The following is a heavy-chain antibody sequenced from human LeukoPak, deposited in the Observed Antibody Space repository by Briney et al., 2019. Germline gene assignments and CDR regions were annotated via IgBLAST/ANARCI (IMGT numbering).Heavy chain of an antibody. CDR3: ARGRAWNYPHYYFDY. D-gene: IGHD1-7*01. CDR2: IYNTGST. CDR1: GGSISSGGNY. J-gene: IGHJ4*02. Sequence: SETLSLTCTVSGGSISSGGNYWIWIRQHPGKDLEWIGYIYNTGSTYYNPSLESRVTISIDTSKNQLSLKLNSVPAADTAVYYCARGRAWNYPHYYFDYWGQGTLVTVSS. V-gene: IGHV4-31*03.